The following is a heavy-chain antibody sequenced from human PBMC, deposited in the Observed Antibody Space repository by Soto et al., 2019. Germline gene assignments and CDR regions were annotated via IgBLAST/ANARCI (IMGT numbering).Heavy chain of an antibody. Sequence: ASVKVSCKASGYTFTSYAIHWVRQAPGQRLEWMGWIIADNGNTKYSQKFQGRVTITRDVSANTASLELISLRSEDTAVYYCARGSGSFFPYFNYWSQGTLVTVSP. CDR1: GYTFTSYA. V-gene: IGHV1-3*01. CDR3: ARGSGSFFPYFNY. D-gene: IGHD1-26*01. CDR2: IIADNGNT. J-gene: IGHJ4*02.